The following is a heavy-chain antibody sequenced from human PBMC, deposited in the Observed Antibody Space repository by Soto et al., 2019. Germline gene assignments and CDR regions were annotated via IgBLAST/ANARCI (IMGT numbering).Heavy chain of an antibody. CDR2: VIPLLDAS. CDR1: GAAFSNYT. V-gene: IGHV1-69*08. Sequence: QVQLVHSGADVKKPGSSVKISCTASGAAFSNYTFTWVRRAPGEGLEWVGRVIPLLDASNYAEKFQDRVTISADRSTSTVYKELSGLRSEYSAIYYCASGKSQMSQDRMGFYYYMDVWGKGTSVTVSS. CDR3: ASGKSQMSQDRMGFYYYMDV. J-gene: IGHJ6*03. D-gene: IGHD2-15*01.